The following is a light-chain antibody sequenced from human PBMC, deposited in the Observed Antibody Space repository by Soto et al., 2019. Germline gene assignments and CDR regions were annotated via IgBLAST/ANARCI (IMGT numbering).Light chain of an antibody. V-gene: IGLV2-14*01. CDR3: SSYTSSSTLVV. CDR2: DVS. Sequence: QSALTQPASVSGSPGQSITISCTGTGSDVGGYNYVSWYQQHPGKAPKLMIYDVSNRPSGVSNRFSGSKSGNTASLTISGVHAEDGADYYCSSYTSSSTLVVFGGGTKLTVL. CDR1: GSDVGGYNY. J-gene: IGLJ2*01.